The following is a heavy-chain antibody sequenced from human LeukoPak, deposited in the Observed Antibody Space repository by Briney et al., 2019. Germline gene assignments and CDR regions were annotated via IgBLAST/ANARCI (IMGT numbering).Heavy chain of an antibody. CDR1: GGTFSSYA. D-gene: IGHD5-18*01. J-gene: IGHJ6*03. CDR2: IIPIFGTA. Sequence: RASVKVSCKASGGTFSSYAISWVRQAPGQGLEWMGGIIPIFGTANYAQKFQGRVTITADESTSTAYMELSSLRSEDTAVYYCARDPVGYSYGTTYYYYMDVWGKGTTVTVSS. CDR3: ARDPVGYSYGTTYYYYMDV. V-gene: IGHV1-69*13.